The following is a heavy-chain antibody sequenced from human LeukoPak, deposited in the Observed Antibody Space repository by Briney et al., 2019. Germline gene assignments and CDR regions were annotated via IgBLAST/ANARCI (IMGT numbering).Heavy chain of an antibody. Sequence: GGSLRLSCTVSGFTVSSNSMSWVRQAPGKGLEWVSFIYSAANTHYSDSAKGRFTISIDNSKNTLYLQMNSLRAEDTAVYYCARRAGAYTHPYDYWGQGTLVTVPS. V-gene: IGHV3-53*01. CDR2: IYSAANT. CDR1: GFTVSSNS. D-gene: IGHD3-16*01. J-gene: IGHJ4*02. CDR3: ARRAGAYTHPYDY.